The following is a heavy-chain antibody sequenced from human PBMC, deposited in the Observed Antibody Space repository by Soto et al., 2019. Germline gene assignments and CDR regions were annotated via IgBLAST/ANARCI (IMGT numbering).Heavy chain of an antibody. Sequence: GGSLRLSCAASGLIFSNYKMHWVRQAPGKGLVWVLRINTDGSIIDYADSVKGRFTVSRDNAKNTLYLQMNSLRADDTAVYYCARDTDGLHYWGQGTLVTVSS. V-gene: IGHV3-74*01. J-gene: IGHJ4*02. CDR3: ARDTDGLHY. CDR1: GLIFSNYK. CDR2: INTDGSII.